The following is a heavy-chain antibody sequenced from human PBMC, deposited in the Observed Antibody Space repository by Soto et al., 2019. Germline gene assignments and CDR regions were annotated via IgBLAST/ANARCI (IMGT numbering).Heavy chain of an antibody. CDR1: GGSFSGYY. CDR3: ARVNRIPDPELLGHFDY. D-gene: IGHD2-15*01. Sequence: LLQLRRPSLTCAVYGGSFSGYYWSWIRQPPGKGLEWIGEINHSGSTNYNPSLKSRVTISVDTSKNQFSLKLSSVTAADTAVYYCARVNRIPDPELLGHFDYWGQGTLVTVSS. V-gene: IGHV4-34*01. J-gene: IGHJ4*02. CDR2: INHSGST.